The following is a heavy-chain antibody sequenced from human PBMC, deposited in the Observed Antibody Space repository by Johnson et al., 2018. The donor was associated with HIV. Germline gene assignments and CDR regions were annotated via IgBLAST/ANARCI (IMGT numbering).Heavy chain of an antibody. CDR3: ARARGAFDI. J-gene: IGHJ3*02. D-gene: IGHD3-10*01. Sequence: QVQLMESGGGVVQPGRSLRLSCAAAGFTFNNYAMHWVRQAPGKGLEWVAVISYDGSNKYYADSVKGRFTISRDNSKNTLYLQMNSLRAEDTAVYYCARARGAFDIWGQGTMVTVSS. V-gene: IGHV3-30-3*01. CDR1: GFTFNNYA. CDR2: ISYDGSNK.